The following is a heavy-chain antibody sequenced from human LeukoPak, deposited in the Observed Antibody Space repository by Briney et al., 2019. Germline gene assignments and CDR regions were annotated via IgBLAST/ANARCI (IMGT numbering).Heavy chain of an antibody. Sequence: ASVKVSCKASGGTFSSYAISWVRQAPGQGLEWMGRIIPIFGTANYAQKFQGRVTITTDESTSTAYMELSSLRSEDTAVYYCAREGEGAYGDYDNYWGQGTLVTLFS. D-gene: IGHD4-17*01. CDR1: GGTFSSYA. J-gene: IGHJ4*02. V-gene: IGHV1-69*05. CDR3: AREGEGAYGDYDNY. CDR2: IIPIFGTA.